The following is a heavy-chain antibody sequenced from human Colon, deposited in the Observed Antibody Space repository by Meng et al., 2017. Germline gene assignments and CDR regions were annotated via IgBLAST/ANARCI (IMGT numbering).Heavy chain of an antibody. CDR2: ISSSGSNR. CDR1: GFTFSSYE. Sequence: GGSLRLSCAASGFTFSSYEMNWVRQAPGKGLEWVSYISSSGSNRYYADSVKGRFTISRDNAKNSLFLQMNSLRAEDTAVYYCAGDSLVPTIYNSYYGMDVWGQGTTVTVSS. J-gene: IGHJ6*02. V-gene: IGHV3-48*03. CDR3: AGDSLVPTIYNSYYGMDV. D-gene: IGHD5-12*01.